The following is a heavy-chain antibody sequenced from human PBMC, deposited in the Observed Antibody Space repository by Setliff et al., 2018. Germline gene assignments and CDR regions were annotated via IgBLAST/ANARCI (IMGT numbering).Heavy chain of an antibody. Sequence: PLSLTCTVSGASLSSGSYYWSWIRQSAGKGLEWIGRIYTSGATTYSPSLKSRVSISADTSKNLFSLRLKSVTAADTAVYYCAKEYVVNSFVSNSHQHYGLDVWGQGTTVTVSS. D-gene: IGHD2-21*01. J-gene: IGHJ6*02. CDR2: IYTSGAT. V-gene: IGHV4-61*02. CDR1: GASLSSGSYY. CDR3: AKEYVVNSFVSNSHQHYGLDV.